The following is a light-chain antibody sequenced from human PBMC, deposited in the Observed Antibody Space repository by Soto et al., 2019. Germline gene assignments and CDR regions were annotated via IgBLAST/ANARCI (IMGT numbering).Light chain of an antibody. V-gene: IGKV3-20*01. Sequence: EIVLTQSPGTLSLSPGERATLSCRASQSVSNNYLAWYQQKPGQAPRLLIYGASNRATGIPDRFSGSGYGTDFTLTISSLEPEYFAVYFCQRETFGQGTKVDIK. CDR1: QSVSNNY. CDR2: GAS. CDR3: QRET. J-gene: IGKJ1*01.